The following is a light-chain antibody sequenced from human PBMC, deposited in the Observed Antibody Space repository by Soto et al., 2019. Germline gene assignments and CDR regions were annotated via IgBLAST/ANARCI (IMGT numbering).Light chain of an antibody. V-gene: IGLV1-51*01. CDR2: DDN. J-gene: IGLJ1*01. CDR3: GSWDSSLSDYV. Sequence: QSVLTQPPSVSAAPGQKVTISCSGSSSNIGGNSVSWYQQLPGTAPKLLIYDDNKRPSGIPDRFSGSKSGTSATLGITGFQTGHEADYYCGSWDSSLSDYVLGNGTKLTVL. CDR1: SSNIGGNS.